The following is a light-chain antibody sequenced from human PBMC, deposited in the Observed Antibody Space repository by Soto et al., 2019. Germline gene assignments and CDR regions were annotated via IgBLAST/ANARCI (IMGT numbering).Light chain of an antibody. CDR2: DAS. J-gene: IGKJ2*01. Sequence: EIVLTQSPATLSLSPGERATLSCRASQSVSSYLAWYQQKPGQAPRLLIYDASNRATGIPARFSGSGSGTDFTLTISSLEPEDFALYYCQQRNNWPRTFGQGTKREIK. V-gene: IGKV3-11*01. CDR3: QQRNNWPRT. CDR1: QSVSSY.